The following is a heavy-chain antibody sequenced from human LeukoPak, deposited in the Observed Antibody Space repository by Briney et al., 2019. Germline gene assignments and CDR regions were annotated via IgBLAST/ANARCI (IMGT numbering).Heavy chain of an antibody. D-gene: IGHD6-13*01. CDR3: ARESGGIAAAGDYYFDY. Sequence: PGGSLRLSCAASGFTFSSYWMSWVRQAPGKGLEWVANIKQDGSEKYYVDSVKGRFTISRDNAKNSLYVQMNSLRVEDTAVYYCARESGGIAAAGDYYFDYWGQGTLVTVSS. V-gene: IGHV3-7*03. J-gene: IGHJ4*02. CDR2: IKQDGSEK. CDR1: GFTFSSYW.